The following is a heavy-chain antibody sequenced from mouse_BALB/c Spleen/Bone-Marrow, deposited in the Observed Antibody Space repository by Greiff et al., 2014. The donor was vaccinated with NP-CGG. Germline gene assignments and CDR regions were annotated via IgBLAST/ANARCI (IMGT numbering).Heavy chain of an antibody. CDR1: GYSITSGYY. Sequence: VQLQQSRPPLLDRSKSLSLTCSVTGYSITSGYYCNWLRQFPGNKLEWMGYISYDGSNNYNPSLKNRISITRDTSKSQFFLKFNSGNTEDTATYYCESYCYYAMDYWGQGTSVTISS. CDR3: ESYCYYAMDY. D-gene: IGHD1-1*01. J-gene: IGHJ4*01. CDR2: ISYDGSN. V-gene: IGHV3-6*02.